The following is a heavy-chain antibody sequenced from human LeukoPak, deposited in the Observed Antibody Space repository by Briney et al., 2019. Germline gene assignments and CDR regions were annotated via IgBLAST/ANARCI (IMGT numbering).Heavy chain of an antibody. Sequence: SQTLSLTCTVFGVSISSGDYYWSWIHQPPGKGLEWIGYIYYSGSTYYNPSLKSRITISVDTSKNQFSLKLSSVTAADTAVYYCARAVAAAGSPYFDYWGQGTLVTVSS. D-gene: IGHD6-13*01. V-gene: IGHV4-30-4*01. CDR1: GVSISSGDYY. CDR2: IYYSGST. J-gene: IGHJ4*02. CDR3: ARAVAAAGSPYFDY.